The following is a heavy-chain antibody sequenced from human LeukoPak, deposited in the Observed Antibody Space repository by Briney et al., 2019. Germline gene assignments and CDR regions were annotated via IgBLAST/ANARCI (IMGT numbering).Heavy chain of an antibody. D-gene: IGHD6-19*01. J-gene: IGHJ4*02. CDR3: AKDNRRHYTSGPNPDSLH. V-gene: IGHV3-11*01. Sequence: PGGSLRLSCAASGFTFSDYYMSWVRQAPGKGLEWVSYISSSGSTIYYAGSVKGRFTISRDNAKNSLYLQMNSLRVEDTAFYYCAKDNRRHYTSGPNPDSLHWGQGALVTVSS. CDR1: GFTFSDYY. CDR2: ISSSGSTI.